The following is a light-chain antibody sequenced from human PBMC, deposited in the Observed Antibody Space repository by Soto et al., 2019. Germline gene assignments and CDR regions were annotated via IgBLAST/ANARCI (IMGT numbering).Light chain of an antibody. J-gene: IGKJ2*01. Sequence: EIVLAQSPGTLSLSPGERATLSCRASQSVSNSYLAWYQQKPGQAPRLLIYGASSRATGIPARFSGGGSGIDFTLTISRLEPEDFAVYYCQHYGSLPYTFGQGTKLEIK. CDR2: GAS. CDR3: QHYGSLPYT. V-gene: IGKV3-20*01. CDR1: QSVSNSY.